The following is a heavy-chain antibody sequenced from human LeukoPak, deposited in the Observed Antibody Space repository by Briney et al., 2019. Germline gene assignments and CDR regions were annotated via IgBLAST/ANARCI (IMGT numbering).Heavy chain of an antibody. D-gene: IGHD6-13*01. J-gene: IGHJ4*02. CDR1: GFTFSSYA. CDR2: IWYDGSNK. Sequence: GGSLRLSCAASGFTFSSYAMSWVRQAPGKGLEWVAVIWYDGSNKYYADSVKGRFTISRDNSKNTLYLQMNSLRVEDTAVYYCARVGYTGTWYSSPPFDYWGQGTLVTVSS. V-gene: IGHV3-33*08. CDR3: ARVGYTGTWYSSPPFDY.